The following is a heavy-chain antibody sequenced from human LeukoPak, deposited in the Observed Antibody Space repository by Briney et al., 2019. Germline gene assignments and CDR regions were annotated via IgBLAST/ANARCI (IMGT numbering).Heavy chain of an antibody. D-gene: IGHD2-2*01. V-gene: IGHV1-18*01. CDR3: ARDLIGYCSSTSCSTGDY. Sequence: WASVKVSCKTSGYTFTSYGISWVRQAPGQGLEWMGWISAYNGNTNYAQKLQGRVTMTTDTSTSTAYMELRSLRSDDTAVYYCARDLIGYCSSTSCSTGDYWGQGTLVTVSS. CDR1: GYTFTSYG. CDR2: ISAYNGNT. J-gene: IGHJ4*02.